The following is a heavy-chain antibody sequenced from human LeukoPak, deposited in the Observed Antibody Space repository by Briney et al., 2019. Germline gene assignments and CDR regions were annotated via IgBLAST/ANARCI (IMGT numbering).Heavy chain of an antibody. J-gene: IGHJ4*02. Sequence: SETLSLTCTVSGGSISSYYWSWIRQPPGKGLEWIGYIYYSGSTNYNPSLKSRVTISVDTSKNQFSLQLSSVTAADTAVYYCARSLSSGYYYFDYWGQGTLVTVPS. V-gene: IGHV4-59*08. CDR2: IYYSGST. CDR3: ARSLSSGYYYFDY. D-gene: IGHD3-22*01. CDR1: GGSISSYY.